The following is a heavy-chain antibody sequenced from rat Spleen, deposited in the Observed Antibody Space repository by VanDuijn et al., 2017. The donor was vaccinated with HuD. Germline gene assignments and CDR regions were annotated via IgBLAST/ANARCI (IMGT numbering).Heavy chain of an antibody. CDR1: GFTFSDYA. CDR3: TRHGGLRNWFAY. Sequence: EVQLVESGGGLVQPGRSLKLSCAASGFTFSDYAMAWVRQSPTKGLEWVASISYDGGGTYYRDSVKGRFTVSRDYAKSSLYLQMDSLRSEDTATYYCTRHGGLRNWFAYWGQGTLVAVSS. CDR2: ISYDGGGT. V-gene: IGHV5-20*01. J-gene: IGHJ3*01. D-gene: IGHD1-11*01.